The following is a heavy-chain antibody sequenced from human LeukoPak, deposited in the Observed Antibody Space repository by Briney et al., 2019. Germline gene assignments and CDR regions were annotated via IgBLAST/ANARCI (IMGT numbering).Heavy chain of an antibody. V-gene: IGHV3-7*04. CDR2: IKQDGSEK. Sequence: GGSLRLSCAASGFTFSSYWMSWVRQAPGKGLEWVANIKQDGSEKYYVDSVKGRFTISRDNAKNSLYLQMNSLRAEDTAVYYCARGTYYYDSSGSNFDYWGQGTLVTVSS. J-gene: IGHJ4*02. CDR3: ARGTYYYDSSGSNFDY. D-gene: IGHD3-22*01. CDR1: GFTFSSYW.